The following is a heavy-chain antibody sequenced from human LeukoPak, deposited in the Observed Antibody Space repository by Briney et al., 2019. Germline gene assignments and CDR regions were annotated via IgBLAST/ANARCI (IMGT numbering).Heavy chain of an antibody. V-gene: IGHV3-23*01. CDR1: GFTFSSNS. CDR3: TKWSGFGDD. D-gene: IGHD3-10*01. J-gene: IGHJ4*02. CDR2: ISGSGDST. Sequence: PGGSLRLSCAASGFTFSSNSMTWVRQTPGKGLEWVSGISGSGDSTFYADSVKGRFTISRDNSWNTLYLQMSSLRPEDTAVYYCTKWSGFGDDWGQGTLVTVSS.